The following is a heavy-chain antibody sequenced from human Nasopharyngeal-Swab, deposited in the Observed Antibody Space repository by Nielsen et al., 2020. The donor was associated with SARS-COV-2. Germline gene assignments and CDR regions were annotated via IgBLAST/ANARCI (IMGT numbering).Heavy chain of an antibody. CDR3: ARGPRYSSSWYSFDY. CDR1: GYTFTGYY. J-gene: IGHJ4*02. Sequence: ASVKVSCKASGYTFTGYYMHWVRQAPGQGPEWMGRINPNSGGTNYAQKFQGRVTMTRDTSISTAYMELSRLRSDDTAVYYCARGPRYSSSWYSFDYWGQGTLVTVSS. D-gene: IGHD6-13*01. V-gene: IGHV1-2*06. CDR2: INPNSGGT.